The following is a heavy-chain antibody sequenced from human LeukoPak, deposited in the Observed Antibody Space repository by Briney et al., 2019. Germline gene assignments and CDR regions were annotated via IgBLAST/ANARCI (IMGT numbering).Heavy chain of an antibody. Sequence: GGSLRLSCAASGFTSSSYAMSWVRQAPGKGLEWVSVIYSGGSTYYADSVKGRFTISRDNSKNTLYLQMNSLRAEDTAVYYCARDRGGSSSWYGGVFDYWGQGTLVTVSS. V-gene: IGHV3-53*01. CDR3: ARDRGGSSSWYGGVFDY. CDR1: GFTSSSYA. D-gene: IGHD6-13*01. J-gene: IGHJ4*02. CDR2: IYSGGST.